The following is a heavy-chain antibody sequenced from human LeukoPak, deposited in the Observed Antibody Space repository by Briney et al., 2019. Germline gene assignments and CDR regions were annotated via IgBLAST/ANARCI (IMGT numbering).Heavy chain of an antibody. D-gene: IGHD2-2*01. CDR2: ISRSGTT. CDR1: AASLSSGDYY. V-gene: IGHV4-30-4*01. CDR3: ASYCSSSSCHGYFPH. J-gene: IGHJ1*01. Sequence: SETLSLTCTVSAASLSSGDYYWSWIRQSPGKVLEWVVYISRSGTTHYNPSLKSRTTISIDTSKNQFTLHLTSVTAADTALYYCASYCSSSSCHGYFPHWGQGALVTAS.